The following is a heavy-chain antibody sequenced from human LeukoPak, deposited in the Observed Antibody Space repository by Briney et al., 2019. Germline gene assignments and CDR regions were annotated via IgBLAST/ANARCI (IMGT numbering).Heavy chain of an antibody. Sequence: PGGSLRLSCAASGFSLSSYGMNWDRQAPGKGLEWVGGIKFDGIQEFYADSVKGRFTVSKDTSRNTLHLQMDSLRAEDTAVYYCASGSLGHYYDSSGYEYWGQGTLVTVSS. D-gene: IGHD3-22*01. CDR2: IKFDGIQE. CDR1: GFSLSSYG. CDR3: ASGSLGHYYDSSGYEY. J-gene: IGHJ4*02. V-gene: IGHV3-33*05.